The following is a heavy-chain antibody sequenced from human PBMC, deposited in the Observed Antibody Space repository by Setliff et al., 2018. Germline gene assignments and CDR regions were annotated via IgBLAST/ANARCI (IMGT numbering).Heavy chain of an antibody. J-gene: IGHJ4*02. CDR3: ARTGAYRYFDY. D-gene: IGHD1-1*01. Sequence: LSLTCSVSDDSISNNYWAWIRQPPGKGLEWIGRIYSGGTTYYNSSLKSRVTISVDTSKSQFSLRLNSVTAADTAVYYCARTGAYRYFDYWGRGTLVTVSS. CDR2: IYSGGTT. CDR1: DDSISNNY. V-gene: IGHV4-39*01.